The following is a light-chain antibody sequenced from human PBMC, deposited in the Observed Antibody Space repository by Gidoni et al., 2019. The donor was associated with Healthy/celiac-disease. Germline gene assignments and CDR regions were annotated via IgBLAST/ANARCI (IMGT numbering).Light chain of an antibody. V-gene: IGKV3-20*01. CDR2: GAS. J-gene: IGKJ1*01. Sequence: DIVLTQSPGPLSLSPGESATLSCRARESVSSSYLAWYQQKPGQAPRLLIYGASSRATGVPDRFSGSGSGTDFTLTISRLEPEDFAVYYCQQYDSSPRTFGQGTKVEIK. CDR1: ESVSSSY. CDR3: QQYDSSPRT.